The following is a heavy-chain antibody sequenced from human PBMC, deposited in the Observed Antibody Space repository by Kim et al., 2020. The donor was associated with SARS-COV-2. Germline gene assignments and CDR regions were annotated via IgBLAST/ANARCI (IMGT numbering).Heavy chain of an antibody. D-gene: IGHD5-12*01. Sequence: GGSLRLSCAASGFTVSSNYMSWVRQAPGKGLEWVSVIYSGGSTYYADSVKGRFTISRDNSKNTLYLQMNSLRAEDTAVYYCARDRRWLQQPDAFDIWDQGTMVTVSS. CDR1: GFTVSSNY. CDR2: IYSGGST. J-gene: IGHJ3*02. CDR3: ARDRRWLQQPDAFDI. V-gene: IGHV3-66*01.